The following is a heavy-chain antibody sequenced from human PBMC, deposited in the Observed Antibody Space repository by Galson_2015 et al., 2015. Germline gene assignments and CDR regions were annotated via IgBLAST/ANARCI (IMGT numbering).Heavy chain of an antibody. Sequence: SVKVCCKAAGGTFSSSAISWGRQAGGQGLGWMGGILSMFGSANYAQKFQGRVTITADESTRTAYMELRSLRSEDTAVYYCARGPDSSAYSYSYWGQGTLVPVSS. CDR3: ARGPDSSAYSYSY. CDR2: ILSMFGSA. D-gene: IGHD3-22*01. V-gene: IGHV1-69*13. CDR1: GGTFSSSA. J-gene: IGHJ4*02.